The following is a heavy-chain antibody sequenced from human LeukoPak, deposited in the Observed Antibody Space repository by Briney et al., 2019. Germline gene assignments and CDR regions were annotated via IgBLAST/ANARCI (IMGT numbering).Heavy chain of an antibody. CDR2: IYYSGST. J-gene: IGHJ5*02. Sequence: SETLSLTCTVSGGSISSSSYYWGWIRQPPGKGLEWIGGIYYSGSTYYNPSLKSRVTISVDTSKNQFSLKLSSVTAADTAVYYCARDLPNWFDPWGQGTLVTVSS. CDR1: GGSISSSSYY. CDR3: ARDLPNWFDP. V-gene: IGHV4-39*07.